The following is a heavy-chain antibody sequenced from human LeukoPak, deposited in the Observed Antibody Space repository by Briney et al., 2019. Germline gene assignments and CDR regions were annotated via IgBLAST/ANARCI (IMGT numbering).Heavy chain of an antibody. CDR2: ISAYNGNT. CDR1: GYTFTSYG. V-gene: IGHV1-18*01. CDR3: ARDQALLAAAGTIDY. D-gene: IGHD6-13*01. J-gene: IGHJ4*02. Sequence: ASVKVSCKASGYTFTSYGISWVRQAPGQGLEWMGWISAYNGNTNYAQKLQGRVTMTTDTSTSTAYMELRSLRSDDTAVYYCARDQALLAAAGTIDYWGQGTLVTVSS.